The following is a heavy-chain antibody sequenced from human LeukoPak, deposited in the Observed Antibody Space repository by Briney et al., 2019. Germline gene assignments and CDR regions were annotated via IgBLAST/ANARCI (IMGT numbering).Heavy chain of an antibody. CDR3: ARVDTVNYYYYMDV. CDR1: GYTFTGYY. J-gene: IGHJ6*03. CDR2: INPNSGGT. Sequence: ASVKVSCTASGYTFTGYYMHWVRQAPGQGLEWMGWINPNSGGTNYAQKFQGRVTMTRDTSISTAYMELSRLRSDDTAVYYCARVDTVNYYYYMDVWGKGTPVTVSS. V-gene: IGHV1-2*02. D-gene: IGHD5-18*01.